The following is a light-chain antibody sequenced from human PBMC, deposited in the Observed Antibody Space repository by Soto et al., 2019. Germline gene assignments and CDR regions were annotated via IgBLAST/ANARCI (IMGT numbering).Light chain of an antibody. J-gene: IGKJ4*01. CDR1: QGISNY. CDR2: AAS. Sequence: DIQMTQSPSSLSASVGDRVTITCRASQGISNYLAWYQQIPGKVPKLLISAASTLQSGVPSRFSGSGSWTDFTLTIRSLQTEDVATYYCQKYTNVPTFGGGTKVEIK. CDR3: QKYTNVPT. V-gene: IGKV1-27*01.